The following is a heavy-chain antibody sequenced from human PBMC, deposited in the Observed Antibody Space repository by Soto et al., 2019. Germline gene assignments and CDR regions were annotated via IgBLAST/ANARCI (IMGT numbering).Heavy chain of an antibody. Sequence: ASVKVSCKASGYTFTSYAMHWVRQAPGQRLEWMGWINAGNGNTKYSQKFQGRVTITRDTSASTAYMELSSLRSEDTAVYYCARVGYCTNGVCSAPDYYYYMDVWGKGTTVTVSS. D-gene: IGHD2-8*01. CDR2: INAGNGNT. CDR3: ARVGYCTNGVCSAPDYYYYMDV. V-gene: IGHV1-3*01. CDR1: GYTFTSYA. J-gene: IGHJ6*03.